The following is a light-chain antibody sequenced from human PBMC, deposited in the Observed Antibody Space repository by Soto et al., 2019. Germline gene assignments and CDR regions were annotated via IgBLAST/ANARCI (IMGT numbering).Light chain of an antibody. CDR2: AAS. CDR1: RSISSY. J-gene: IGKJ1*01. V-gene: IGKV1-39*01. Sequence: DIQMTQSPSSLSASVGDRVTITCRASRSISSYLNWYQQKPGKAPKLLIYAASSLQSGVPSRFSGSGSGTDFTLTISSLQPEDFATYYCQQSYSLWTFGQGTKV. CDR3: QQSYSLWT.